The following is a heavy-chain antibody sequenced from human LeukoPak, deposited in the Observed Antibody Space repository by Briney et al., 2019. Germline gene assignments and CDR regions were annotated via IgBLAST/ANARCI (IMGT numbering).Heavy chain of an antibody. Sequence: SETLSLTCAVYGGSFSGYYWSWIRQPPGKGLEWIREINHGGSTNYNPSLKSRVTISVDTSKNQFSLKLSSVTAADTAVYYCAGGFPTVTNWGQGTLVTVSS. J-gene: IGHJ4*02. CDR3: AGGFPTVTN. V-gene: IGHV4-34*01. CDR1: GGSFSGYY. D-gene: IGHD4-17*01. CDR2: INHGGST.